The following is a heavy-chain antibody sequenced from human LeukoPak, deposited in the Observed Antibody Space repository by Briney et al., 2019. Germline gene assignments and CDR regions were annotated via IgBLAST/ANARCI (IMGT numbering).Heavy chain of an antibody. CDR2: ISPNSGGT. D-gene: IGHD3-3*01. V-gene: IGHV1-18*04. CDR3: ARDLRGYDFWSGYHWFDP. J-gene: IGHJ5*02. Sequence: ASVQVSCKASGYTFTGYYMNWVRQAPGQGLEWMGWISPNSGGTNYAQKLQGRVTMTTDTSTSTAYMELRSLRSDDTAVYYCARDLRGYDFWSGYHWFDPWGQGTLVTVSS. CDR1: GYTFTGYY.